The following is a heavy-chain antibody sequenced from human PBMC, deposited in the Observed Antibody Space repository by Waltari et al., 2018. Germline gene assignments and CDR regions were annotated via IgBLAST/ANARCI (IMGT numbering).Heavy chain of an antibody. V-gene: IGHV1-46*01. D-gene: IGHD3-9*01. CDR3: ARDYDDILTGEDAFDI. Sequence: QVQLVQSGAEVKKPGASVKVSCKASGYTFTSYYMHWVRQAPGQGLEWMGIINPSGGSTSYAQKFQGRVTMTTDTSTSTAYMELRSLRSDDTAVYYCARDYDDILTGEDAFDIWGQGTMVTVSS. J-gene: IGHJ3*02. CDR2: INPSGGST. CDR1: GYTFTSYY.